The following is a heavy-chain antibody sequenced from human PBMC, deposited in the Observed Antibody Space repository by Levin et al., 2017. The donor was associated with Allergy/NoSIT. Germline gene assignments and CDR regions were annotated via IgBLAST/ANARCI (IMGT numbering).Heavy chain of an antibody. D-gene: IGHD3-16*01. Sequence: ASVKVSCKASGYTFTSYYMHWVRQAPGQGLEWMGIINPSGGSTSYAQKFQGRVTMTRDTSTSTVYMELSSLRSEDTAVYYCARDYDPWAKGIQVWFDPWGQGTLVTVSS. CDR2: INPSGGST. CDR3: ARDYDPWAKGIQVWFDP. CDR1: GYTFTSYY. V-gene: IGHV1-46*01. J-gene: IGHJ5*02.